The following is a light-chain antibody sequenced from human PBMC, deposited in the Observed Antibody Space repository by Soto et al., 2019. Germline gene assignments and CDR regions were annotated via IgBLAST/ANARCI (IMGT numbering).Light chain of an antibody. Sequence: EIVMTQSPATLSVSPGEIATLSCRASQSVAGNLAWYQQKPGQAPRLLIYGASIRATGIPARFSGSVSGTEFALAANTLQSEDIAVYYCQQYNNWPRWTVGQGTKVEIK. CDR2: GAS. CDR1: QSVAGN. V-gene: IGKV3-15*01. CDR3: QQYNNWPRWT. J-gene: IGKJ1*01.